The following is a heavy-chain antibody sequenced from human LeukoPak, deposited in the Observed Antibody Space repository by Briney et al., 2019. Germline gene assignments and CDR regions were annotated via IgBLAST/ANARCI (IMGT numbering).Heavy chain of an antibody. CDR3: ARVGVVVAATGNLWFDP. V-gene: IGHV3-48*03. CDR2: ISSSGTTI. D-gene: IGHD2-15*01. Sequence: GGSLRLSCAASGFTFSSYEMNWVRQAPGKGLEWVSYISSSGTTIYYADSVKGRFTISRDNAKNSLYLQMNSLRAEDAAVYYCARVGVVVAATGNLWFDPWGQGTLVTVSS. CDR1: GFTFSSYE. J-gene: IGHJ5*02.